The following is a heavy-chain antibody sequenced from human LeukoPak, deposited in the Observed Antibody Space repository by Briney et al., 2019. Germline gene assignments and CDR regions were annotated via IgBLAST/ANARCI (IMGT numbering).Heavy chain of an antibody. CDR2: INHSGST. CDR3: ARPAGYPGLNYFDY. D-gene: IGHD6-25*01. V-gene: IGHV4-34*01. Sequence: PSETLSLTCAVYGGSFSGYYWSWLRQPPGKGLEWIGEINHSGSTNYNPSLKSRVTISVDTSKNQFSLKLSSVTAADTAVYYCARPAGYPGLNYFDYWGQGTLVTVSS. J-gene: IGHJ4*02. CDR1: GGSFSGYY.